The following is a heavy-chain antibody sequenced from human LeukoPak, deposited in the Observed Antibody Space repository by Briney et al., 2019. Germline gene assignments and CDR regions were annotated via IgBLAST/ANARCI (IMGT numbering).Heavy chain of an antibody. J-gene: IGHJ3*02. D-gene: IGHD3-10*01. Sequence: GGSLRLSCAASGFIFRTYGMHWVRQAPGKGLEWVAVMSYDGSTKYYGDPVKGRFTISRDNSKNMLYLQMNSLRAEDTAVYYCAKDSGELLYGDAFDIWGQGTMVRVSS. CDR1: GFIFRTYG. V-gene: IGHV3-30*18. CDR3: AKDSGELLYGDAFDI. CDR2: MSYDGSTK.